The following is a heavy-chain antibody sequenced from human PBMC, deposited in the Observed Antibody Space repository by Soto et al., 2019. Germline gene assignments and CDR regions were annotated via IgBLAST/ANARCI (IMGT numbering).Heavy chain of an antibody. CDR2: ISASGATT. J-gene: IGHJ4*02. Sequence: EVQVLESGGGLVQPGGSLRLSCAASGFTFTSTTMSWVRQAPGKGLEWVSSISASGATTYYADSVKGRFTISRDNTKNTLYLQMNSLKDEDTAVYYCATRGGTGSSWTRGWGQGTLVTVSS. CDR3: ATRGGTGSSWTRG. V-gene: IGHV3-23*01. D-gene: IGHD6-13*01. CDR1: GFTFTSTT.